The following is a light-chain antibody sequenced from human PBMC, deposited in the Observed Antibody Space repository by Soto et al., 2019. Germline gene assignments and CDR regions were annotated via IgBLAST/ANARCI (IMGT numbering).Light chain of an antibody. CDR1: QSLLFSVNQKDY. CDR3: HQYSATPRS. Sequence: DIVLTQSPDSLSVSLGERATITCKASQSLLFSVNQKDYVGWYQQRPGQPPKLLIYWASSRPSGVPDRFSASGSETDFTLTISSVQAEDVAAYYCHQYSATPRSFGRGTKVEI. CDR2: WAS. V-gene: IGKV4-1*01. J-gene: IGKJ4*01.